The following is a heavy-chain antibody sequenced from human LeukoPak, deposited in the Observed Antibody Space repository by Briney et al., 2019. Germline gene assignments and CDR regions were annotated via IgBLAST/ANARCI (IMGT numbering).Heavy chain of an antibody. D-gene: IGHD6-13*01. CDR1: GFTFSSKA. J-gene: IGHJ4*02. V-gene: IGHV3-23*01. CDR2: ISGSGGST. Sequence: PGGSLRLSCAASGFTFSSKAMSWCRRAPRKGLQWISAISGSGGSTYYADSVKRRFTISRDNSKNTLYLQMNSLRAEDTAVYYCAKEVGYSSSWYNYWGQGTLVTVSS. CDR3: AKEVGYSSSWYNY.